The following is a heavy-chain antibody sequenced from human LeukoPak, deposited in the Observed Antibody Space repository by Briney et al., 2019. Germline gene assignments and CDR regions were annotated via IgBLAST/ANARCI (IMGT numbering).Heavy chain of an antibody. CDR2: ISSSGSTI. J-gene: IGHJ4*02. CDR1: GFTFSSYE. Sequence: GGSLRLSCAASGFTFSSYEMNWVRQAPGKGLEWVSYISSSGSTIYYADSVKGRFTISRDNAKNTLYLQMNSLRAEDTAVYYCARDTDRYYFDYWGQGTLVTASS. CDR3: ARDTDRYYFDY. V-gene: IGHV3-48*03.